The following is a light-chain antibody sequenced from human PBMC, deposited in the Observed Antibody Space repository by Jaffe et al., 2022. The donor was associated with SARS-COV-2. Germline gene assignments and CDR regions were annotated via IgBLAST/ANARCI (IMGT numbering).Light chain of an antibody. CDR1: SSDVVNYNY. V-gene: IGLV2-14*03. J-gene: IGLJ1*01. CDR3: MSYTSSSPLYV. Sequence: QSALTQPASVSGSPGQSITISCTGTSSDVVNYNYVSWYQHHPGKAPKLMIYDVSNRPSGVSNRFSGSKSGSTASLTISGLQAEDEADYYCMSYTSSSPLYVFGTGTKVTVL. CDR2: DVS.